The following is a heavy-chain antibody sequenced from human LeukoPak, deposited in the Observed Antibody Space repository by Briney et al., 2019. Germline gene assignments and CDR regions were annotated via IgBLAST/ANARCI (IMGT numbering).Heavy chain of an antibody. CDR3: ARGLSYYYYYMDV. D-gene: IGHD2-21*01. V-gene: IGHV1-2*02. Sequence: ASVKVSRKASGYTFTGYYMHWVRQAPGQGLEWMGWINPNSGGTNYAQKFQGRVTMTRDTSISTAYMELSRLRSDDTAVYYCARGLSYYYYYMDVWGKGTTVTVSS. CDR1: GYTFTGYY. CDR2: INPNSGGT. J-gene: IGHJ6*03.